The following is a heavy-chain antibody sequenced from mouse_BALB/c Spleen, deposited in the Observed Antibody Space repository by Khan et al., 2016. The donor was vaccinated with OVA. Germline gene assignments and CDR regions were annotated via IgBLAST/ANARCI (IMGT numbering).Heavy chain of an antibody. CDR1: GYTFSSYW. D-gene: IGHD1-1*01. J-gene: IGHJ3*01. CDR3: ARGNYYGSTSWFGY. CDR2: TLPGSGNN. V-gene: IGHV1-9*01. Sequence: VQLQESGAELMKPGASVKISCKASGYTFSSYWIEWVKQRPGHGLEWIGETLPGSGNNNFNEKFRGKATFAADTSSNTAYMQLSSLTSEDSAVYYCARGNYYGSTSWFGYWGQGTLVTVSA.